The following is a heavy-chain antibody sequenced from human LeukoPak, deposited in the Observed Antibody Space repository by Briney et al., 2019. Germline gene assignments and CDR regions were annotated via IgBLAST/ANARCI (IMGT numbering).Heavy chain of an antibody. CDR3: ARVQSYHPRGYHRTYYFDY. Sequence: ASVKVSCKASGYTFTGYYMHWVRQAPGQGLEWMGIINPSGGSTSYAQKFQGRVTMTRDTSTSTVYMELSSLRSEDTAVYYCARVQSYHPRGYHRTYYFDYWGQGTLVTVSS. CDR1: GYTFTGYY. J-gene: IGHJ4*02. CDR2: INPSGGST. V-gene: IGHV1-46*01. D-gene: IGHD5-18*01.